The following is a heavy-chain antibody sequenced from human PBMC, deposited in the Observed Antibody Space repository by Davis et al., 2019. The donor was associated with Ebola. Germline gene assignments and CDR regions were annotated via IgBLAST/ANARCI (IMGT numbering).Heavy chain of an antibody. V-gene: IGHV1-69*13. CDR1: GGTFSSYA. CDR3: ARDDGSSGWGRNSYYFDY. D-gene: IGHD6-19*01. Sequence: SVKVSCKASGGTFSSYAISWVRQAPGQGLEWMGGIIPIFGTANYAQKFQGRVTITADESTSTAYMELSSLRSEDTAVYYCARDDGSSGWGRNSYYFDYWGQGTLVTVSS. CDR2: IIPIFGTA. J-gene: IGHJ4*02.